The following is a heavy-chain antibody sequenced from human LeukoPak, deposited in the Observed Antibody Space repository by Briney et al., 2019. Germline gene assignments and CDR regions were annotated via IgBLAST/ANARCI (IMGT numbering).Heavy chain of an antibody. CDR2: ISSSDSST. Sequence: GGSLRLSCAASGFTFSDYYMSWIRQAPGKGLEWVSYISSSDSSTKYADSVKGRFSISRDNGKNSLFLQMNSLRAEDTAVYYCARGPFGGIWFGELYFDYWGQGALVTVSS. CDR1: GFTFSDYY. D-gene: IGHD3-10*01. J-gene: IGHJ4*02. CDR3: ARGPFGGIWFGELYFDY. V-gene: IGHV3-11*05.